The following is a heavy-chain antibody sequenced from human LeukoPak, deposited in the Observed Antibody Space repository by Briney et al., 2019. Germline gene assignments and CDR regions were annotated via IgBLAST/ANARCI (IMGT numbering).Heavy chain of an antibody. J-gene: IGHJ4*02. V-gene: IGHV1-2*02. CDR2: INPNSAGT. CDR1: GYTFTTYG. CDR3: ATGDPRVSFDY. Sequence: ASVKVSCKASGYTFTTYGISWVRQAPGQGLEWMGWINPNSAGTNYAQKFQGRVTMTRDTSISTAYMELSRLRSDDTAVYYCATGDPRVSFDYWGQGTLVTVSS. D-gene: IGHD6-6*01.